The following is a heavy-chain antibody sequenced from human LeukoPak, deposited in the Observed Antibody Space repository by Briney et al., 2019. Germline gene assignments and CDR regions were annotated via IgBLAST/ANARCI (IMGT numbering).Heavy chain of an antibody. J-gene: IGHJ4*02. CDR2: SYYTGIT. CDR1: GGSISSYY. Sequence: PSETLSLTRTVSGGSISSYYWNWIRQPPGKGLEWIGYSYYTGITSYNPSLKSRVTISVDTSKNKVSLRLASVTAADTALYFCARIIHQKTDTGDFDYWGQGTLVTVSS. V-gene: IGHV4-59*01. D-gene: IGHD1-14*01. CDR3: ARIIHQKTDTGDFDY.